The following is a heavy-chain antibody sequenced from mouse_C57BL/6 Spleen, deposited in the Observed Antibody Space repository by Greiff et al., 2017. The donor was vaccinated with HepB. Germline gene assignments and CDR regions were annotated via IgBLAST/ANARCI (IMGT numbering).Heavy chain of an antibody. CDR1: GYTFTSYG. CDR2: IYPRSGST. J-gene: IGHJ2*01. D-gene: IGHD1-1*01. CDR3: AISCSYGRSDY. V-gene: IGHV1-81*01. Sequence: QVQLQQSGAELARPGASVKLSCKASGYTFTSYGISWVKQRNGQGLEWIGEIYPRSGSTNYKEKFKGKATLTADKSSSTAYMELRSLTSEDSAVYFCAISCSYGRSDYWGPGTTLTVSS.